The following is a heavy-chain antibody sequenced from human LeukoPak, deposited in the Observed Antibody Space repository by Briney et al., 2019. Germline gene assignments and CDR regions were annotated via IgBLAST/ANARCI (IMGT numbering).Heavy chain of an antibody. J-gene: IGHJ6*03. D-gene: IGHD5-12*01. Sequence: GGSLRLSCAASGFTFSSYSMNWVRQAPGKGLEWVSSISSSSSYIYYADSVKGRFTISRDNAKNSLYLQMNSLRAEDTAVYYCARGLSEIVATWYYYMDVWGKGTTVTVSS. CDR1: GFTFSSYS. CDR2: ISSSSSYI. V-gene: IGHV3-21*01. CDR3: ARGLSEIVATWYYYMDV.